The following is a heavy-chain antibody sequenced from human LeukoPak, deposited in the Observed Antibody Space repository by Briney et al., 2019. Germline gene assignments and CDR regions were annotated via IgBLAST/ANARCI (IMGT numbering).Heavy chain of an antibody. CDR2: IWYDGSNK. J-gene: IGHJ6*02. CDR1: GFTFSSYG. D-gene: IGHD3-22*01. CDR3: ATAVYDSSGYYSEPFKGYYYYGMDV. V-gene: IGHV3-33*01. Sequence: QTGGSLRLSCAASGFTFSSYGMPWVRQAPGKGLEWVAVIWYDGSNKYYADSVKGRFTISRDNSKNTLYLQMNSLRAEDTAVYYCATAVYDSSGYYSEPFKGYYYYGMDVWGQGTTVTVSS.